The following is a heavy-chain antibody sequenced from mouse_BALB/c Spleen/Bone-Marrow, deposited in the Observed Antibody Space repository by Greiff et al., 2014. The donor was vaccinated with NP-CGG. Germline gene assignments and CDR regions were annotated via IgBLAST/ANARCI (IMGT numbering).Heavy chain of an antibody. CDR2: INSNGDNT. CDR3: AGSYYGSTFDY. Sequence: DVQLVESGGGLVKLGGSLKLSCAASGSTFSSYYMSWVRQTPEKRLELVAAINSNGDNTYYPDTVKGRFTISRDNAKNTLYLQMSSLKSEDTALYYCAGSYYGSTFDYWGQGTTLTVSS. J-gene: IGHJ2*01. V-gene: IGHV5-6-2*01. CDR1: GSTFSSYY. D-gene: IGHD1-1*01.